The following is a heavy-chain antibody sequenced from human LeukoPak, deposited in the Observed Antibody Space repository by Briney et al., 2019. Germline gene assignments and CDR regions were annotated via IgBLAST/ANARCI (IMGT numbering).Heavy chain of an antibody. Sequence: PSETLSLTCAVYGESFSGYFWNWIRQPPGKGLEWSGEINHSGSTSNHNPSLKSRVTMSVDTSKNQFSLKLSSVTAADTAVYYCARHGPTTVTTVIWFDPWGQGTLVTVSS. D-gene: IGHD4-17*01. V-gene: IGHV4-34*01. J-gene: IGHJ5*02. CDR3: ARHGPTTVTTVIWFDP. CDR2: INHSGSTS. CDR1: GESFSGYF.